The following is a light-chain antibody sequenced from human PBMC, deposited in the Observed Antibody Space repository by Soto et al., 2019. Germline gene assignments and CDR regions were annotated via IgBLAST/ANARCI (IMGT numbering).Light chain of an antibody. V-gene: IGKV1-5*01. CDR3: QQYNSYYT. J-gene: IGKJ1*01. Sequence: DIQMTQSPSTLSASVGDRVTITCRASQSISSWLAWYQQKPGKAPKLLIYDASSLESGVPSRFSGSGSGTEFTLTFSSLQPDDFVTYYCQQYNSYYTFCQGTKV. CDR2: DAS. CDR1: QSISSW.